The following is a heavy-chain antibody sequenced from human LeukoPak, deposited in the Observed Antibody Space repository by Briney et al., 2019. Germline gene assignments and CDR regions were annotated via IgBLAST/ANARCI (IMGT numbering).Heavy chain of an antibody. V-gene: IGHV1-69*05. CDR2: IIPIFGTA. CDR3: ARRDGGPVDY. Sequence: SVKVSCKASGGTFSSYAISWVRQAPGQGLEWMGGIIPIFGTANYAQKLQGRVTMTTDTSTSTAYMELRSLRSDDTAVYYCARRDGGPVDYWGEGTLVTVSS. D-gene: IGHD5-24*01. CDR1: GGTFSSYA. J-gene: IGHJ4*02.